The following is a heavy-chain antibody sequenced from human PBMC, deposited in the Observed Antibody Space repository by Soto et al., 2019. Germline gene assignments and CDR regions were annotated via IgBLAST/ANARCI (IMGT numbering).Heavy chain of an antibody. D-gene: IGHD5-18*01. V-gene: IGHV4-30-2*01. CDR3: ARGWISYGYMGDYGMDV. CDR2: IYHSGST. Sequence: TSETLSLTCAVSGGSISSGGYSWSWIRQPPGKGLEWIGYIYHSGSTYYNPSLKSRVTISVDRSKNQFSLKLSSVTAADTAVYYCARGWISYGYMGDYGMDVWGQGTTVTVSS. CDR1: GGSISSGGYS. J-gene: IGHJ6*02.